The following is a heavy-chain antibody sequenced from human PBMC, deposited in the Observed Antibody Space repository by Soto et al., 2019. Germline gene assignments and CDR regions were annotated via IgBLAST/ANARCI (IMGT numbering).Heavy chain of an antibody. CDR1: GYHFTSFC. CDR3: ARLGGYCSGGSCYSAYYYGMDV. J-gene: IGHJ6*01. V-gene: IGHV5-51*01. Sequence: PGVSLKISCKVFGYHFTSFCIGWVRQIPGKGLEWMGIIYPGDSDTRYSPSFQGQVTISADKSISTAYLQWSSLKASDTAMYYCARLGGYCSGGSCYSAYYYGMDVWGQGTTVTVS. CDR2: IYPGDSDT. D-gene: IGHD2-15*01.